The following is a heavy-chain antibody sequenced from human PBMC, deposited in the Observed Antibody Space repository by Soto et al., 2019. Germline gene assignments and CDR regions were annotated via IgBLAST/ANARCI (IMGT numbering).Heavy chain of an antibody. J-gene: IGHJ4*02. V-gene: IGHV3-23*01. CDR2: ISGSGGST. CDR1: GFTFSSYA. CDR3: AKDSLAIPEGGYDY. D-gene: IGHD5-12*01. Sequence: GGSLRLSCAASGFTFSSYAMSWVRQAPGKGLEWVSAISGSGGSTYYADTVKGRFTISRDNSKNTLYLQMNSLRAEDTAVYYCAKDSLAIPEGGYDYWGQGTLVTVSS.